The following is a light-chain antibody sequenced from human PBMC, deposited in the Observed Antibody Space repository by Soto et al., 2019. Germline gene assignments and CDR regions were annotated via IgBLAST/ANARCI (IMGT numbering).Light chain of an antibody. CDR3: CSYAGSYTYV. Sequence: QSALTQPRSLSGSPGQSVTISCTGTSSDVAGYDYVSWYQQHPGKAPKLLIYDVTKRPSGVPDRFSGSKSGNTASLTISGLQAEDGADYYCCSYAGSYTYVFGTETKLTVL. V-gene: IGLV2-11*01. CDR1: SSDVAGYDY. J-gene: IGLJ1*01. CDR2: DVT.